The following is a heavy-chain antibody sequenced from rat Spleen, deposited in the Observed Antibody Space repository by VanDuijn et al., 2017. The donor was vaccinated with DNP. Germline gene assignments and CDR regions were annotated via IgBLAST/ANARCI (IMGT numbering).Heavy chain of an antibody. CDR1: GFTFNNYW. V-gene: IGHV5-31*01. CDR3: ARDRDYGYAMDA. J-gene: IGHJ4*01. CDR2: ITSSGGST. D-gene: IGHD1-11*01. Sequence: EVQLVESGGDLVQPGRSLKLSCVASGFTFNNYWMTWIRQVPGKGLEWVASITSSGGSTYYPDSVKGRFTISRDNAKNTLYLQMNSLRSEDTATYYCARDRDYGYAMDAWGQGTSVTVSS.